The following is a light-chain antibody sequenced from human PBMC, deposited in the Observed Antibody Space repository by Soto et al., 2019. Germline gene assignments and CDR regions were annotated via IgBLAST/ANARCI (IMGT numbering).Light chain of an antibody. CDR3: AAWDDNLSGAV. Sequence: QSALTQPPSVSGTPGQRVAISCSGSSSNIGRNHVYWYQQLPGTAPKVLIYGNDQRPSGVPDRFSGSRSGTSASLAISGLRSEDEAEYHCAAWDDNLSGAVFGGGTKVTVL. V-gene: IGLV1-47*02. J-gene: IGLJ3*02. CDR2: GND. CDR1: SSNIGRNH.